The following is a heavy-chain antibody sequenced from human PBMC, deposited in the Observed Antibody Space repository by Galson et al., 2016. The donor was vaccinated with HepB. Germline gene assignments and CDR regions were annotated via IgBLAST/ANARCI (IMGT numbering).Heavy chain of an antibody. CDR1: GFVFSDFS. D-gene: IGHD3-3*01. CDR3: AAPLTVFNFYGMDV. Sequence: SLRLSCAASGFVFSDFSLNWVRQAPGKGLEWLSYIDATTRNIYYAESVRGRFTISSDNAKNSLFLQMSSLRAEDTAVYYCAAPLTVFNFYGMDVWGKGTTVIVSS. CDR2: IDATTRNI. V-gene: IGHV3-48*01. J-gene: IGHJ6*04.